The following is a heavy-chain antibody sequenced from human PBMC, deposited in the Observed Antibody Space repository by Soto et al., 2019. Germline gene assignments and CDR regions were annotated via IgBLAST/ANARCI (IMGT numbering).Heavy chain of an antibody. V-gene: IGHV3-48*02. CDR1: AFTFSAYG. CDR3: ARGWGYRHYYGMDV. Sequence: EVQLVESGGGLVQPGGSLRLSCVASAFTFSAYGMHWVRQAPGKGLEWVSYISTSSSTIYYADSVKGRFTISRDSAKSSLYLQMNSLRDEDTAVYYCARGWGYRHYYGMDVWGQGTTVTVSS. CDR2: ISTSSSTI. J-gene: IGHJ6*02. D-gene: IGHD1-26*01.